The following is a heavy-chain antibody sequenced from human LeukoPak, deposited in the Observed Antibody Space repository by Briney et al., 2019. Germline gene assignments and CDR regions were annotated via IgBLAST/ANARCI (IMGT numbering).Heavy chain of an antibody. Sequence: VGSLRLSCAASGFTFSNYGMNWVRQAPGKGLEWVSGIGPSGTNTYYADSVKGRFTISREISKNTLYLQMNSLRAEDTAVYYCAKDLKPAAGPFDYWGQGTLVTVSS. D-gene: IGHD6-13*01. CDR3: AKDLKPAAGPFDY. V-gene: IGHV3-23*01. CDR2: IGPSGTNT. J-gene: IGHJ4*02. CDR1: GFTFSNYG.